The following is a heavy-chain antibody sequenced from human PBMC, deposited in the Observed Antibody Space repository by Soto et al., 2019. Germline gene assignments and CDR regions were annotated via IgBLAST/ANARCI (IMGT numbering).Heavy chain of an antibody. D-gene: IGHD1-1*01. CDR1: GHTFTGHH. CDR2: IDLDIGDK. Sequence: QVQMVQSGAEVKKPGASVKVSCKASGHTFTGHHMHWVRQAPGQGLEWMGLIDLDIGDKKCAQKFEGRIPWPVNRSILTAYWGWRGLRSADTAFYYGGLEPPGMGVFDYWAREPWSPSP. CDR3: GLEPPGMGVFDY. V-gene: IGHV1-2*02. J-gene: IGHJ4*02.